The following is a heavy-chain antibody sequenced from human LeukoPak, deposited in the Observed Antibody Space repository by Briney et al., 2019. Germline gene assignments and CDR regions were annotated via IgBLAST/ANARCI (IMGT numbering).Heavy chain of an antibody. D-gene: IGHD6-19*01. CDR1: GFTFSSYG. CDR2: INSDGSST. CDR3: ARDYGFSGWPYDAFDI. V-gene: IGHV3-74*01. J-gene: IGHJ3*02. Sequence: GGSLRLSCAASGFTFSSYGMSWVRQAPGKGLVWVSRINSDGSSTSYADSVKGRFTISRDNAKNTLYLQMNSLRAEDTAVYYCARDYGFSGWPYDAFDIWGQGTMVTVSS.